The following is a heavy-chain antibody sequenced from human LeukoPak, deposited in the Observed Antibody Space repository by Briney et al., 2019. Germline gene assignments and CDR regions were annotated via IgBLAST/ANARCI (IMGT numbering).Heavy chain of an antibody. CDR3: AKDTTAWWYHRAYMDV. J-gene: IGHJ6*03. V-gene: IGHV3-23*01. CDR1: GFTFSSYA. D-gene: IGHD2-15*01. Sequence: GSLRLSCAASGFTFSSYAMSWVRQAPGGGLEWVSAISGSGDTTYHADSVKGRFTISRDNSEDRLSLQMDSLRAEDTAVYFCAKDTTAWWYHRAYMDVWGKGTTVTVSS. CDR2: ISGSGDTT.